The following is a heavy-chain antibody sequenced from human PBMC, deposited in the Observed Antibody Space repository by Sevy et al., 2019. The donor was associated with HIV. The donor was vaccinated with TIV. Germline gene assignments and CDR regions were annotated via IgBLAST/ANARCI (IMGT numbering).Heavy chain of an antibody. CDR2: VSYDGSNK. CDR1: GFTFNTYG. Sequence: GGSLRLSCAASGFTFNTYGMHWVRQAPGEGLEWVAVVSYDGSNKYYAESVQGRFTISRDNSGNTLYLQVNSLRTEDTAVYYCAKAMDTWIQLWSLIDYWGQGTLVTVSS. CDR3: AKAMDTWIQLWSLIDY. J-gene: IGHJ4*02. D-gene: IGHD5-18*01. V-gene: IGHV3-30*18.